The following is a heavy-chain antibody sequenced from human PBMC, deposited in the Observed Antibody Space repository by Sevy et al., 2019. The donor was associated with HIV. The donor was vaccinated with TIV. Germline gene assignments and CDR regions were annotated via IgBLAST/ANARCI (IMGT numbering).Heavy chain of an antibody. J-gene: IGHJ6*02. CDR3: ARAPYGDYVYYYYGMDV. V-gene: IGHV3-30*04. Sequence: GGSLRLSCAASGFTFSSYAMHWVRQAPGKGLEWVAVISYDGSNKYYADSVKGRLTISRDNSKKTLYLQMNSLRAEETAGYYCARAPYGDYVYYYYGMDVWGQGTTVTVSS. CDR2: ISYDGSNK. CDR1: GFTFSSYA. D-gene: IGHD4-17*01.